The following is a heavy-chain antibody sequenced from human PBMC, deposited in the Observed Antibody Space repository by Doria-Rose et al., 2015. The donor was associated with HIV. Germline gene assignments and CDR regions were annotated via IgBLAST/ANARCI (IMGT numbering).Heavy chain of an antibody. J-gene: IGHJ4*02. CDR3: ASGGGYDPGLY. V-gene: IGHV4-31*03. Sequence: QVQLQESGPGLVKPSQTLSLNCTVSGDSISSSGFYWNWIRHLPGKGLEWIGYIYYSGSAYYNPSLKSRLTISVDTSKNQFSLALRSVTAADTAVYYCASGGGYDPGLYWGQGNPVTVSS. D-gene: IGHD5-12*01. CDR1: GDSISSSGFY. CDR2: IYYSGSA.